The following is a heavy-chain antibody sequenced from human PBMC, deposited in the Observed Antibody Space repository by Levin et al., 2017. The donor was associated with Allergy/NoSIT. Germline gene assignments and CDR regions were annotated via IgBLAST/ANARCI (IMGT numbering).Heavy chain of an antibody. CDR3: AKDSYRGSAATNFDY. Sequence: QPGGSLRLSCAASGFTFSSYGMHWVRQAPGKGLEWVAVISYDGSNKYYADSVKGRFTISRDNSKNTLYLQMNSLRAEDTAVYYCAKDSYRGSAATNFDYWGQGTLVTVSS. D-gene: IGHD1-26*01. CDR1: GFTFSSYG. V-gene: IGHV3-30*18. J-gene: IGHJ4*02. CDR2: ISYDGSNK.